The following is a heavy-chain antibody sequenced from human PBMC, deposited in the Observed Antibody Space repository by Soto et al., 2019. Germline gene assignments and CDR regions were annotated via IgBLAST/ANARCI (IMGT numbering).Heavy chain of an antibody. CDR2: IRNKANSYAT. V-gene: IGHV3-73*01. CDR3: ISHSPEDMIRT. D-gene: IGHD2-15*01. J-gene: IGHJ4*02. CDR1: GFTFSGSS. Sequence: GSLRLSCAASGFTFSGSSVHWVRQASGKGLEWVGRIRNKANSYATAYAASVRGRFTISRDDSKNTAFLQMNSLNTEDTAVYYCISHSPEDMIRTWGQGTLVTVSS.